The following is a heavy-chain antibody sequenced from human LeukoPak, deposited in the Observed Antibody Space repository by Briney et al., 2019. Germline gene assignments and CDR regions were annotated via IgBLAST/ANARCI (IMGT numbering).Heavy chain of an antibody. CDR1: GDSVSSNSAT. CDR3: ARGPSYFQH. CDR2: TYYRSKWYK. V-gene: IGHV6-1*01. J-gene: IGHJ1*01. Sequence: SQTLSLTCAISGDSVSSNSATWNWIRQSPLRGLEWLGRTYYRSKWYKYYAVSVKGRITINLDTSKNQFSLQLNSVTPEDTAVYYCARGPSYFQHWGQGTLVTVSS.